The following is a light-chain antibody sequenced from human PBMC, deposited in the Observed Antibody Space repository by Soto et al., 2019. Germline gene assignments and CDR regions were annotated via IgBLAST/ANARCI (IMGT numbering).Light chain of an antibody. CDR3: QQYGFSSWT. J-gene: IGKJ1*01. CDR2: GAS. Sequence: EIVLTQSPGTLSLSPGERATLSCRASQSVPNKYLAWYQQKPGQAPRLLIFGASNRATGIPDRFSGSGSGTDSTLTISRLEPEDFAVYYCQQYGFSSWTFGQGTKVEIK. CDR1: QSVPNKY. V-gene: IGKV3-20*01.